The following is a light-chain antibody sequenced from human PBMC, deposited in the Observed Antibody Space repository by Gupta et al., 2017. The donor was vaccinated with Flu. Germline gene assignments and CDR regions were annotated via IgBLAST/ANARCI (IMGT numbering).Light chain of an antibody. Sequence: EIVMTQSPATLSVSPGERATLSCRASQSVNSNLAWYQQKPGQAPRLLIYGASSRATGIPARFSGSGSGTQFTLTISSRQSEDFAVYYCQQYNDWLPYTFGQGTKLEI. CDR1: QSVNSN. CDR2: GAS. CDR3: QQYNDWLPYT. J-gene: IGKJ2*01. V-gene: IGKV3-15*01.